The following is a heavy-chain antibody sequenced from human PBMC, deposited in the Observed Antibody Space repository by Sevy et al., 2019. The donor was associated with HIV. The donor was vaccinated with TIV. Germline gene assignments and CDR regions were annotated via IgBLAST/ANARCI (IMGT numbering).Heavy chain of an antibody. D-gene: IGHD6-19*01. J-gene: IGHJ4*02. V-gene: IGHV3-30-3*01. CDR2: ISYDGSNK. Sequence: GGSLRLSCAASGFTFGSYAMHWVRQAPGKGLEWVAVISYDGSNKYYADSVKGRFTISRDNSKNTLYLQMNSLRAEDTAVYYCARRRYSSGWENYDYWGQGTLVTVSS. CDR1: GFTFGSYA. CDR3: ARRRYSSGWENYDY.